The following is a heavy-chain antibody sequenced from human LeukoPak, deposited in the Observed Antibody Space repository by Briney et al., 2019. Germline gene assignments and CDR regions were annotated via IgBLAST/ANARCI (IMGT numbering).Heavy chain of an antibody. CDR3: VTMVRGAQVDY. V-gene: IGHV1-69*13. CDR2: IIPIFGTA. J-gene: IGHJ4*02. D-gene: IGHD3-10*01. CDR1: GGTFSSYA. Sequence: SVKVSCKASGGTFSSYAISWVRQAPGQGLEWMGGIIPIFGTANYAQKFQGRVTITADESTSTAYMELSSLRSEDTAVYYCVTMVRGAQVDYWGQGTLVTVSS.